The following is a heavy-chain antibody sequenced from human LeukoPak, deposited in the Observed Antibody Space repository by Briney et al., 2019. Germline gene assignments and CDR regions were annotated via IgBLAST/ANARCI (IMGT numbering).Heavy chain of an antibody. V-gene: IGHV3-21*01. CDR3: TRDPGRCTSTSCYPDY. D-gene: IGHD2-2*01. CDR2: ISSSSSYI. CDR1: GFDFSTYT. Sequence: GGSLRLSCAASGFDFSTYTMYWVRQAPGKGLEWVSSISSSSSYIYYADSVKGRFTISRDNAKNSMYLQMNSLRAEDTAVYYCTRDPGRCTSTSCYPDYWGQGTLVTVSS. J-gene: IGHJ4*02.